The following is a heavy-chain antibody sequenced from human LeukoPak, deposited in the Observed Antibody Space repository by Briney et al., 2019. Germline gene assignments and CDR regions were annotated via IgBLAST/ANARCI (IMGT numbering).Heavy chain of an antibody. J-gene: IGHJ4*02. CDR1: GGPISSYY. Sequence: SETLSLTCSVSGGPISSYYWSWIRQPPGKGLEWIGNIFYSGSTNYNPSLKSRVTISIDRSQNQFSLKLNSVTAADTAVYYCARGIRHCTRTSCHSFDYWGQGTLVTVSS. CDR3: ARGIRHCTRTSCHSFDY. CDR2: IFYSGST. D-gene: IGHD2-2*01. V-gene: IGHV4-59*01.